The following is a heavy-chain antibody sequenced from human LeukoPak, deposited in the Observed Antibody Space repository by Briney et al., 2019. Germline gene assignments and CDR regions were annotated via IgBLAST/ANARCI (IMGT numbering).Heavy chain of an antibody. CDR3: ARTSYGSGSFENWFDP. CDR1: GDTFSSYA. CDR2: IIPIFGTA. Sequence: GSSVKVSCKASGDTFSSYAISWVRQAPGQGLEWMGGIIPIFGTASYAQKFQGRVTITADESTSTAYMELSSLRSEDTAVYYCARTSYGSGSFENWFDPWGQGTLVTVSS. D-gene: IGHD3-10*01. V-gene: IGHV1-69*01. J-gene: IGHJ5*02.